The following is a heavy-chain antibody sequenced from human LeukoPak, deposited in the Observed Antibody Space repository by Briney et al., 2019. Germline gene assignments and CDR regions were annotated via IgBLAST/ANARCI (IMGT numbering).Heavy chain of an antibody. Sequence: SETLSLTCTVSGGSISSGSYYWSWIRQPAGKGLEWIGRIYTSGSTNYNPSLKSRVTISADTSKNQFSLKLSSVTAADTAVYYCARDFHYGSGKPYYYYYYMDVWGKGTTVTISS. CDR3: ARDFHYGSGKPYYYYYYMDV. V-gene: IGHV4-61*02. CDR2: IYTSGST. J-gene: IGHJ6*03. CDR1: GGSISSGSYY. D-gene: IGHD3-10*01.